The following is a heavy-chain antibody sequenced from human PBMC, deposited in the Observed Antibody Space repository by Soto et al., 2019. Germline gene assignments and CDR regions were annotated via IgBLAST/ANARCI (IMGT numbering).Heavy chain of an antibody. J-gene: IGHJ5*02. D-gene: IGHD5-12*01. CDR3: ARRRDGYTGVWFDP. V-gene: IGHV4-59*01. CDR1: GASISAFY. Sequence: SETLSLTCTVSGASISAFYWSWIRQPPGKGLEWIGHIYYTGSTGYNPSLKSRVTISVDTSKSQFSLNLTSVTPADTAVYYCARRRDGYTGVWFDPWGQGTLVTVSS. CDR2: IYYTGST.